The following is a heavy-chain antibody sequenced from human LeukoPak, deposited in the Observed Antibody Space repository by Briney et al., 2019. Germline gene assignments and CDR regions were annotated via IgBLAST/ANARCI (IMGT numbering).Heavy chain of an antibody. CDR2: IKPDGSVG. Sequence: PGGSLRLSCAASGFTFSNYWMTWVRQAPGKGLEWVANIKPDGSVGYYVDSVRGRFIISRDNAGNSLYLQMNSLRVEDTAVYYCTLNLVAAAEDHWGQGTLVIVSS. CDR3: TLNLVAAAEDH. J-gene: IGHJ4*02. V-gene: IGHV3-7*01. D-gene: IGHD2-15*01. CDR1: GFTFSNYW.